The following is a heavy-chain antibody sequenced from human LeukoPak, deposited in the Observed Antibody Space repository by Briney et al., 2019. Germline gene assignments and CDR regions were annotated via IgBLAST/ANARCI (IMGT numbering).Heavy chain of an antibody. CDR1: GGTFSSYT. CDR3: ARSSGWSLNWFVP. V-gene: IGHV1-69*02. Sequence: SVKVSCKASGGTFSSYTISWVRQAPGQGLEWMGRIIPILGIANYAQKFQGRVTITADKSTSTAYMELSSLRSEDTAVYYCARSSGWSLNWFVPWGQGTLVTVSS. D-gene: IGHD6-19*01. J-gene: IGHJ5*02. CDR2: IIPILGIA.